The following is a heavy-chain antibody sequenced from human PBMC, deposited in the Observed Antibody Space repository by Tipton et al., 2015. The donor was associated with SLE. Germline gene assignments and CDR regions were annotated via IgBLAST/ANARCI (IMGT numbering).Heavy chain of an antibody. D-gene: IGHD3-10*01. V-gene: IGHV1-69*09. CDR1: GGTFSSYT. CDR2: IIPILGIA. J-gene: IGHJ4*02. CDR3: ASSTYGSEAGYFDY. Sequence: QLVQSGAEVKKPGSSVKVSCKASGGTFSSYTISWVRQAPGQGLEWMGRIIPILGIANYAQKFQGRVTITADKSTSTAYMELSSLRSEDTAVYYCASSTYGSEAGYFDYWGQGTLVTVSS.